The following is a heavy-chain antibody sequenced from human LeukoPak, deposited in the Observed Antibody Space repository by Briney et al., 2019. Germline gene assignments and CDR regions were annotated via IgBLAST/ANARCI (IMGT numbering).Heavy chain of an antibody. V-gene: IGHV1-2*02. CDR1: GYTFTGYY. CDR2: INPNTGET. D-gene: IGHD2-2*01. J-gene: IGHJ4*02. Sequence: ASVKVSCKASGYTFTGYYMHWVRQAPGQGLEWMGWINPNTGETNSARKFQGRVTMTRDTTINTAYMELTRLTSDDTAVYYCASYPRYSSTPPFDYWGQGTLVTVSP. CDR3: ASYPRYSSTPPFDY.